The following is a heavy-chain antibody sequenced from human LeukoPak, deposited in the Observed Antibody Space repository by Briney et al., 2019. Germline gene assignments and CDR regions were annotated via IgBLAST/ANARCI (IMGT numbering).Heavy chain of an antibody. J-gene: IGHJ6*03. CDR3: ARDGAAAGIDYYYYMDV. CDR2: IYSSGST. D-gene: IGHD6-13*01. Sequence: SQTLSLTCTVSGGSISSGSYYWSCLRPPAGKGLEWIGRIYSSGSTNYNPSLKRRVTISVDTSKNQCSLKMSSVNAADTAVYYCARDGAAAGIDYYYYMDVWGKGTTVTVSS. CDR1: GGSISSGSYY. V-gene: IGHV4-61*02.